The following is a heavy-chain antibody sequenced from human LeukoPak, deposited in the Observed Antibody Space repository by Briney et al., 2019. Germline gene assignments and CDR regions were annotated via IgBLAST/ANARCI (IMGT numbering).Heavy chain of an antibody. CDR1: GNYW. J-gene: IGHJ5*02. CDR3: ARSRCYCSGGSCYSCDWFDP. D-gene: IGHD2-15*01. V-gene: IGHV3-74*01. Sequence: GGSLRLSCAASGNYWMHWVRKPQGKDLVWFYNINSVGGWTGYADSVKGRFTISRDNAKNSLYLQMNSLRAEDTAVYYCARSRCYCSGGSCYSCDWFDPWGQGTLVTVSS. CDR2: INSVGGWT.